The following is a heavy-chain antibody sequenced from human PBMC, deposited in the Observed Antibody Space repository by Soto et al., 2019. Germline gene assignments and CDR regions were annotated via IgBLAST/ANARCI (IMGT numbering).Heavy chain of an antibody. V-gene: IGHV3-23*01. CDR3: ARWSFLDY. J-gene: IGHJ4*02. Sequence: EVQLLESGGXXVRPGGSLRLSCTASGFSFSSYALSWVRQAPGKGLEWVSTISGSDGKTYYADSVKGRFSISRDTSKTTLYLEMTSLRVEDTAVYYCARWSFLDYWGQGTRVTVS. CDR1: GFSFSSYA. D-gene: IGHD1-26*01. CDR2: ISGSDGKT.